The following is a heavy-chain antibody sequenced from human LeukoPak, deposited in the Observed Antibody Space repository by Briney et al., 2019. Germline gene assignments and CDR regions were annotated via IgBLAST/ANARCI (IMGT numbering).Heavy chain of an antibody. CDR2: ISSSGSTI. D-gene: IGHD3-22*01. CDR3: ARVYYDSSGYYADYYYYMDV. V-gene: IGHV3-48*03. Sequence: GGSLRLSCAASGFTFSSYEMNWVRQAPGKGLEWVSYISSSGSTIYYADSVKGRFTISRDNAKNSLYLQMNSLRAEDTAVYYCARVYYDSSGYYADYYYYMDVWGKGTTVTVSS. J-gene: IGHJ6*03. CDR1: GFTFSSYE.